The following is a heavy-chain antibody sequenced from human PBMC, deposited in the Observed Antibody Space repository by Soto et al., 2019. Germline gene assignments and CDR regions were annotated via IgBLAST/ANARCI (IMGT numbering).Heavy chain of an antibody. CDR2: MNPNSGNT. V-gene: IGHV1-8*01. D-gene: IGHD2-15*01. CDR3: GRGFGCSGGRCYSGQVSNWFDP. J-gene: IGHJ5*02. Sequence: QVQLVQSGAEVKKPGASVKVSCKASGYTFTSYDINWVRQATGQGLEWMGWMNPNSGNTGYAQKFQGRVTITRNTSISTAYMELSRLRSEDTAVYYCGRGFGCSGGRCYSGQVSNWFDPWGQGTLVTVSS. CDR1: GYTFTSYD.